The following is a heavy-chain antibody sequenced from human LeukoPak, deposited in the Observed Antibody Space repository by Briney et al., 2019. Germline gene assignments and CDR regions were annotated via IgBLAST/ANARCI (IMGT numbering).Heavy chain of an antibody. CDR2: IYTSGST. J-gene: IGHJ3*02. CDR1: GGSISSYY. V-gene: IGHV4-4*09. D-gene: IGHD3-22*01. CDR3: ARHRYYDSSGYAILAFDI. Sequence: SETLSLTCTVSGGSISSYYWSWIRQPPGKGLEWIGYIYTSGSTNYNPSLKSRVTISVDTSKNQFSLKLSSATAADTAVYYCARHRYYDSSGYAILAFDIWGQGTMVTVSS.